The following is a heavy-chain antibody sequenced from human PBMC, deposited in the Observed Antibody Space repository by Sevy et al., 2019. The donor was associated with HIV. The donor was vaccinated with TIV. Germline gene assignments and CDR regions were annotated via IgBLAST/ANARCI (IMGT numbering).Heavy chain of an antibody. J-gene: IGHJ4*02. CDR2: ISCDGSNK. Sequence: GGSLRLSCAASGFTFSSYAMHWVRQAPGKGLEWVAVISCDGSNKYYADSVKGRFTISRDNSKNTLYLQMNSLRAEDTAVYYCAREGLLFRRNYFDYWGQGTLVTVSS. V-gene: IGHV3-30-3*01. CDR1: GFTFSSYA. D-gene: IGHD2-21*02. CDR3: AREGLLFRRNYFDY.